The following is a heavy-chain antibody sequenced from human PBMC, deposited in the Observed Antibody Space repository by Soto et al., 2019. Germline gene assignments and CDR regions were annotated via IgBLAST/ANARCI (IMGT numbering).Heavy chain of an antibody. V-gene: IGHV3-30*18. CDR2: ISKDGSNK. J-gene: IGHJ4*02. CDR3: AKDIDQWLVGPVDY. CDR1: GFTFSSYG. Sequence: PGGSLRLSCAASGFTFSSYGMHWVRQAPGKGLEWVAVISKDGSNKYYADSVKGRFTISRDNSKNTLYLQMNSLRIEDTAVYYCAKDIDQWLVGPVDYWGQGTLVTVSS. D-gene: IGHD6-19*01.